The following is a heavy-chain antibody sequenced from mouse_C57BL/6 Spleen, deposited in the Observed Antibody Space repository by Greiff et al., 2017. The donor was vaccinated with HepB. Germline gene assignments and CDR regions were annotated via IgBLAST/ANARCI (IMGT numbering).Heavy chain of an antibody. Sequence: VQLKESGPGLVKPSQTVFLTCTVTGISITTGNYRWSWIRQFPGNKLEWIGYIYYSGTITYNPSLTSRTTITRDTHKNQFFLEMNSLTAEDTATYYCARGSGVTGFDYWGQGTTLTVSS. D-gene: IGHD2-1*01. CDR1: GISITTGNYR. J-gene: IGHJ2*01. CDR3: ARGSGVTGFDY. CDR2: IYYSGTI. V-gene: IGHV3-5*01.